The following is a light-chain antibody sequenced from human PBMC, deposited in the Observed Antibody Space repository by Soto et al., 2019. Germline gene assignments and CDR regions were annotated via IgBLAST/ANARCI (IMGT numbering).Light chain of an antibody. CDR2: DVS. Sequence: QSALTQPRSVSGSPGQSVTISCTGTSSDVGGYNYVSWYQQHPGKAPKLMIYDVSKRPSGVPDRFSGSKSGNTASLTISGLQAEDEADYYCCSYAGIYPLVVVFGGGTKLTVL. J-gene: IGLJ2*01. CDR1: SSDVGGYNY. V-gene: IGLV2-11*01. CDR3: CSYAGIYPLVVV.